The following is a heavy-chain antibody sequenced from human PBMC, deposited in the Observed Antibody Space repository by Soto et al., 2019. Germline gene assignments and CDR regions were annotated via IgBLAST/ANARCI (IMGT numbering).Heavy chain of an antibody. J-gene: IGHJ5*02. CDR3: ARGGTYDYVWGSYRYTWFDP. V-gene: IGHV4-34*01. Sequence: QVQLQQWGAGLLKPSETLSLTCAVYGGSFSGYYWSWIRQPPGKGLEWIGEINHSGSTNYNPSLKSRVNISVDTSKNQFSLKLSSVTAADTAVYYCARGGTYDYVWGSYRYTWFDPWGQGTLVTVSS. CDR1: GGSFSGYY. D-gene: IGHD3-16*02. CDR2: INHSGST.